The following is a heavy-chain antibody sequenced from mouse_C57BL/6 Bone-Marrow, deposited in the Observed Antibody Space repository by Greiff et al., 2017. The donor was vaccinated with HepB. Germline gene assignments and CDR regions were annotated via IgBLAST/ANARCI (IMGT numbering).Heavy chain of an antibody. CDR2: IYYSGTI. V-gene: IGHV3-5*01. CDR3: ARAGDGYAYFDD. Sequence: VQLKESGPGLVKPSQTVFLTCTVTGISITTGNYRWSWIRQFPGNKLEWIGYIYYSGTITYNPSLTSRTTITRDTPKNQFFLEMNSLTAEDTATYYCARAGDGYAYFDDWGQGTTLTVSS. D-gene: IGHD2-2*01. J-gene: IGHJ2*01. CDR1: GISITTGNYR.